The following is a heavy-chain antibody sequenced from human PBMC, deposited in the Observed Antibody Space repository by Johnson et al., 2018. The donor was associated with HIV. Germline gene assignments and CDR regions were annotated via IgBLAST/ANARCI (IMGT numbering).Heavy chain of an antibody. J-gene: IGHJ3*02. CDR2: IKQDGSET. V-gene: IGHV3-7*01. Sequence: MQLVESGGGLVQPGGSLRLSCAGSGFTFSDYWMKWVRQAPGKGLEWVAKIKQDGSETYYVDSVKGRYTISRDISTNTVYLQMNSLSPEDTAVYYCAREDVSSGYAGTFDIWGQGTLVTVSS. CDR1: GFTFSDYW. D-gene: IGHD6-19*01. CDR3: AREDVSSGYAGTFDI.